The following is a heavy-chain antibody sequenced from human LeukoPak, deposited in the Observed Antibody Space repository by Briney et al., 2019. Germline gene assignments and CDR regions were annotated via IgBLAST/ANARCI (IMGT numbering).Heavy chain of an antibody. CDR1: GGSISSGGYS. J-gene: IGHJ4*02. V-gene: IGHV4-30-2*01. CDR2: IYHSGST. Sequence: SETLSLTCAVSGGSISSGGYSWSWIRQPPGKGLEWIGYIYHSGSTYYNPSLKSRVTISVDRSKNQFSLKLSSVTAADTAVYYCARASFRQLALYYFDYWGQGTLVTVSS. D-gene: IGHD6-13*01. CDR3: ARASFRQLALYYFDY.